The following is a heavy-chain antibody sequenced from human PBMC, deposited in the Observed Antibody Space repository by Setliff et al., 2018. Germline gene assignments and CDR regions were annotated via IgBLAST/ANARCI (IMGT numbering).Heavy chain of an antibody. CDR3: ARGGGYGSGGSFHNAPFDY. D-gene: IGHD3-10*01. V-gene: IGHV4-30-2*01. J-gene: IGHJ4*02. CDR1: GGSISSGDAS. Sequence: SETLSLTCAVSGGSISSGDASWSWVRQPPGKGLEWIGYIYHAGSTYYNPSLESRVTISIDKHNKQFSLGLRSLTAADTALYYCARGGGYGSGGSFHNAPFDYWGQGMLVTVSS. CDR2: IYHAGST.